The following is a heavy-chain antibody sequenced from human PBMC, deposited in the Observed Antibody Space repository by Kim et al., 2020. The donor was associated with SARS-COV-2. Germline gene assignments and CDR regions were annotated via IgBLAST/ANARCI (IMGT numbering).Heavy chain of an antibody. D-gene: IGHD3-3*01. CDR1: GFAFSSYE. J-gene: IGHJ6*02. CDR2: ITNSGSNR. CDR3: ARAIVKFGFWSDYPPGDMDV. Sequence: GGSLRLSCAASGFAFSSYEMNWVRQAPGKGLEWVSDITNSGSNRYYAASVKGRFTISRDNAKNSLYLQMNTLRAEDTGVYYCARAIVKFGFWSDYPPGDMDVWGQGTTVIVSS. V-gene: IGHV3-48*03.